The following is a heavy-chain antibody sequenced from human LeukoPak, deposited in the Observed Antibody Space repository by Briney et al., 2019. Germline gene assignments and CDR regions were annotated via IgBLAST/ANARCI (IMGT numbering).Heavy chain of an antibody. Sequence: GGSLRLSCAASGFSFSSYTMNWVRQAPGKGLEWVSSISSSSTYIYYADSVKGRFTISRDNAKNSLSLQMNSLRAEDTAVYYCAKEAHYPHMGTYLVTIDSWGQGTLVTVSS. CDR1: GFSFSSYT. D-gene: IGHD3-9*01. CDR3: AKEAHYPHMGTYLVTIDS. J-gene: IGHJ4*02. CDR2: ISSSSTYI. V-gene: IGHV3-21*01.